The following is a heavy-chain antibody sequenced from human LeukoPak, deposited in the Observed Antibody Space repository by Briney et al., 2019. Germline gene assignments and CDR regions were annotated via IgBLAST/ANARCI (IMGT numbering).Heavy chain of an antibody. V-gene: IGHV3-9*01. CDR2: ISWNSGII. J-gene: IGHJ4*02. Sequence: PGRSLRLSCVASGFPFDDYGMFWVRQTPGKGLEWISGISWNSGIIAYADSVKGRFTIFRDNAKNSLYLQMNSLRVEDTAVYYCVEDRYFYDSGSKANWGQGTLVTVSS. CDR3: VEDRYFYDSGSKAN. D-gene: IGHD3-22*01. CDR1: GFPFDDYG.